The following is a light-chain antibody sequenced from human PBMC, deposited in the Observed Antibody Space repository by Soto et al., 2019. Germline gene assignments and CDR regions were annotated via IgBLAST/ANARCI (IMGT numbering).Light chain of an antibody. V-gene: IGKV1-5*03. Sequence: DIQMTQSPSTLSASVGDRVTITCRASQSFSTWLAWYQQKPGKAPKLLIFKASNLESGVPSRFSGSGSGTEFTLTISSLQPEDFATYYCLQYNSYPWTFGQGTKLEIK. CDR1: QSFSTW. CDR2: KAS. CDR3: LQYNSYPWT. J-gene: IGKJ2*02.